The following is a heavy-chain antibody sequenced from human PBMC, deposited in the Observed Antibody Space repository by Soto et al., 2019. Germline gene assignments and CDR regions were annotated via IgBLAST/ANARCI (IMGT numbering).Heavy chain of an antibody. CDR1: GGSISSGGYS. Sequence: PSETLSLTCAVSGGSISSGGYSWSWIRQPPGKGLEWIGYIYHSGSTYYNPSLKSRVTISVDRSKNQFSLKLSSVTAADTAVYYCARAGWRLPNGFDPWGQGTLVTVSS. J-gene: IGHJ5*02. V-gene: IGHV4-30-2*01. D-gene: IGHD2-21*02. CDR3: ARAGWRLPNGFDP. CDR2: IYHSGST.